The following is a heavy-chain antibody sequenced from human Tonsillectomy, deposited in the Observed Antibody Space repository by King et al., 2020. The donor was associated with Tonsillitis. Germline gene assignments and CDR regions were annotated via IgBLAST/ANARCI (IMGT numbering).Heavy chain of an antibody. CDR1: GFTFSSYA. CDR3: AKGVSHTFPERGPLGLAVAGALGY. J-gene: IGHJ4*02. V-gene: IGHV3-23*04. Sequence: VQLVESGGGLVQPGGSLRLSCAASGFTFSSYAMSWVRQAPGKGLEWVSSISGSGYSTYYADSVKGRFTISRDNSKNTLYLQMNSLRAEDTAVYYCAKGVSHTFPERGPLGLAVAGALGYWGQGTLVTVSS. CDR2: ISGSGYST. D-gene: IGHD6-19*01.